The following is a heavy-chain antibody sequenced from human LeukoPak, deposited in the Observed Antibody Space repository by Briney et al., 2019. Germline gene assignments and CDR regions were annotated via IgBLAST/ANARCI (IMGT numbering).Heavy chain of an antibody. Sequence: ASVKVSCKASGGTFSSYAVSWVRQAPGQGLEWMGGIIPIFGTANYAQKFQGRVTITTDESTSTAYMELSSLRSEDTAVYYCARGVTESYYYYYYMDVWGKGTTVTFSS. J-gene: IGHJ6*03. CDR3: ARGVTESYYYYYYMDV. CDR2: IIPIFGTA. CDR1: GGTFSSYA. V-gene: IGHV1-69*05. D-gene: IGHD1-14*01.